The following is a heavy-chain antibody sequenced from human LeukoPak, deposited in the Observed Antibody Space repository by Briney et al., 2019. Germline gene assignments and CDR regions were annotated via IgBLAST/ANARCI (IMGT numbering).Heavy chain of an antibody. CDR3: ARDRTSYYGSGSYSGVFDY. Sequence: SETLSLTCTVSGGSISSSSYYWGWIRQPPGKGLEWIGSIYYSGSPYYNPSLKSRVTISVDTPKNQFSLNLSSVTAADTAVYYCARDRTSYYGSGSYSGVFDYWGQGTLVTVSS. J-gene: IGHJ4*02. V-gene: IGHV4-39*07. CDR2: IYYSGSP. D-gene: IGHD3-10*01. CDR1: GGSISSSSYY.